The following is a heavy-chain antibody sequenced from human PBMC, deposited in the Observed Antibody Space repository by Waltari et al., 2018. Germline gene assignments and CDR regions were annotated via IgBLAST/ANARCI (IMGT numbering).Heavy chain of an antibody. J-gene: IGHJ2*01. CDR2: VTAYAGNT. D-gene: IGHD3-10*01. V-gene: IGHV1-18*01. CDR3: AGDLLWCGDYHWYLDL. Sequence: QLQLVQSGTEVKEHGASVKVSCKASGYTFTSYGVTWVRQAPGQGLEWLGWVTAYAGNTNDAPKLQGRITMTADTSTNTAYMELRNLRSDDTAIYYCAGDLLWCGDYHWYLDLWGRGTLVTVSS. CDR1: GYTFTSYG.